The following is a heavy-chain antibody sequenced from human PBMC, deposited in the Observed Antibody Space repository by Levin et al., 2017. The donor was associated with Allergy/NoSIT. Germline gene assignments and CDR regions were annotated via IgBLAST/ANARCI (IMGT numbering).Heavy chain of an antibody. V-gene: IGHV3-9*01. D-gene: IGHD2-2*01. CDR1: GFTFDDYA. J-gene: IGHJ6*02. Sequence: SLKISCAASGFTFDDYAMHWVRQAPGKGLEWVSGISWNSGSIGYADSVKGRFTISRDNAKNSLYLQMNSLRAEDTALYYCAKDRSSSTVGGMDVWGQGTTVTVSS. CDR3: AKDRSSSTVGGMDV. CDR2: ISWNSGSI.